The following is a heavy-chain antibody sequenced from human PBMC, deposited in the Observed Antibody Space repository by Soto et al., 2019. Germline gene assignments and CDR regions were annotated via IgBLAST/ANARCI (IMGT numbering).Heavy chain of an antibody. V-gene: IGHV4-61*01. D-gene: IGHD6-13*01. CDR3: ARYSNNWFQTEGMDV. J-gene: IGHJ6*02. CDR2: IYYSGST. Sequence: SETLSLTCTVSGGSVSSGSYYWSWIRQPPGKGLEWIGYIYYSGSTNYNPSLKSRVTISVDTSKNQFSLKLSSVTAADTAVYYCARYSNNWFQTEGMDVWGQGITVTVSS. CDR1: GGSVSSGSYY.